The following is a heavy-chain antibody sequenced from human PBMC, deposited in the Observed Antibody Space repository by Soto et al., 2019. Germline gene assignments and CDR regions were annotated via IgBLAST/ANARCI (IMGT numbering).Heavy chain of an antibody. J-gene: IGHJ6*02. V-gene: IGHV1-3*01. CDR2: INAGNGNT. CDR3: ARDKPYCGGQCPYYYYYGMDV. CDR1: GYTFTSYA. Sequence: QVQLVQSGAEVKKPGASVKVSCKASGYTFTSYAMHWVRQAPGQRLEWMGWINAGNGNTKYSQKFQGRVTITRDTSASKAYMEVSSLRSEDTAVYYCARDKPYCGGQCPYYYYYGMDVWGQGTTVTVSS. D-gene: IGHD2-21*01.